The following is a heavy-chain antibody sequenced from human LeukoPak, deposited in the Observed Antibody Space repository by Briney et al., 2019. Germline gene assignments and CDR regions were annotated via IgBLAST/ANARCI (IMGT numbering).Heavy chain of an antibody. CDR2: IYYSWST. D-gene: IGHD5-24*01. CDR1: GGSISSYY. Sequence: PSVTLSLTCTVSGGSISSYYWSWIRQPPGKGLEWIVYIYYSWSTHYSPSLKCRVNISVDTSKNQFSLKLSSVTAADTAVYYCARGRDGYGYFDYWGQGTLVTVSS. J-gene: IGHJ4*02. CDR3: ARGRDGYGYFDY. V-gene: IGHV4-59*01.